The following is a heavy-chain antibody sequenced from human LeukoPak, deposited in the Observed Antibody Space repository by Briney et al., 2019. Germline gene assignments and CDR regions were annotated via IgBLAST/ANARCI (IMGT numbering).Heavy chain of an antibody. CDR1: GLTVSSYS. J-gene: IGHJ5*02. CDR3: ARGRWSVTGGVSGWFDP. V-gene: IGHV3-48*01. CDR2: ISSSTSTI. D-gene: IGHD6-19*01. Sequence: GGSLRLSCAASGLTVSSYSMNWVRQAPGKGLEWVSYISSSTSTIYYADSVKGRFTISRDNAKNSLYLQMNSLRAEDTAVYYCARGRWSVTGGVSGWFDPWGQGTLVTVSS.